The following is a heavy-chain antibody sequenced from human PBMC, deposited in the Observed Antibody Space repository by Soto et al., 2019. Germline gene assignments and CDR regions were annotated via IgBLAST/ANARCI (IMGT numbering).Heavy chain of an antibody. V-gene: IGHV4-39*01. D-gene: IGHD4-17*01. CDR3: GGVRLADYGGHWYFDL. J-gene: IGHJ2*01. CDR1: GGSISSSPHY. CDR2: FYYTGGT. Sequence: QLQLQESGPGLVKPSETLSLTCTVSGGSISSSPHYWGWVRQPPGKGLEWIATFYYTGGTYYNPSLTTRASISAVTSRNPCSLNLSSVTTADTAVYFCGGVRLADYGGHWYFDLWGRGTLVTVSS.